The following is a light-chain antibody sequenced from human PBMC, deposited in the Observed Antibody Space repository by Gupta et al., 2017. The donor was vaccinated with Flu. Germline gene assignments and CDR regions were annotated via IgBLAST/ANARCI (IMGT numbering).Light chain of an antibody. CDR1: SGSIGINY. CDR2: EDD. Sequence: NFMLTQPHSVSGSPGKTVTISCTRSSGSIGINYVQWYQQRPGTSPKNVIYEDDQRPSGVPDRFSGSIDRSSNSASLTISGLKTEDEADYYCQSYEVFGGGTKLTAL. J-gene: IGLJ2*01. V-gene: IGLV6-57*01. CDR3: QSYEV.